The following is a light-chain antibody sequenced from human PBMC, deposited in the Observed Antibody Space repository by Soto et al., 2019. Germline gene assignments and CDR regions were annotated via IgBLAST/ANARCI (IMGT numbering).Light chain of an antibody. V-gene: IGKV1-39*01. J-gene: IGKJ4*01. CDR1: QSISSY. CDR2: AAS. Sequence: DIPMTQSPSSVSASVGDRVTITCRTSQSISSYLNWYQQKPGKAPKLLIYAASSLQSGVPSRFSGSGSGTDFTLTISSLQPEDFATYYCQQSYRTPLTFGGGTKVEIK. CDR3: QQSYRTPLT.